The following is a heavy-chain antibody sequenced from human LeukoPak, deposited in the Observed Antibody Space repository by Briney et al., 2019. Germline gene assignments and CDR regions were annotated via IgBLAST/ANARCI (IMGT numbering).Heavy chain of an antibody. V-gene: IGHV3-23*01. J-gene: IGHJ4*02. D-gene: IGHD3-10*01. CDR2: ISNSNGST. CDR3: AKDKRRGVLYYFDY. Sequence: GGSLRLSCAASGFTFSSYAMNWVRQAPGKGLEGVSSISNSNGSTYYADSVEGRFTISRDNSKNTLYLQMNSQRAEDTAVYYCAKDKRRGVLYYFDYWGQGTLVTVSS. CDR1: GFTFSSYA.